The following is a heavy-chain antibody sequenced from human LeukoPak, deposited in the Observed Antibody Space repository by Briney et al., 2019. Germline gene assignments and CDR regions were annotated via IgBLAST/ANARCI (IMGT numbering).Heavy chain of an antibody. CDR3: AQLYSLDS. CDR2: ISLSGDAT. J-gene: IGHJ4*02. Sequence: PGGSLRLSCAASGPTVSRNNMTWVRPAPGKGLEWVSSISLSGDATYYAVSVTGRFTISRDNSKNTLYLQMNSLRADDTAVYYCAQLYSLDSWGQGTLVTVSS. D-gene: IGHD2-21*01. V-gene: IGHV3-23*01. CDR1: GPTVSRNN.